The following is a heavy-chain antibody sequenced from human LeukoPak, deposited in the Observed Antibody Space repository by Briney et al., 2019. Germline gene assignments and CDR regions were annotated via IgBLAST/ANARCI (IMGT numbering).Heavy chain of an antibody. CDR1: GFTFSTYW. J-gene: IGHJ1*01. Sequence: GGSLRLSCAASGFTFSTYWMHWVRQAPGKGPVWVSRIKSDGSTNYADSVKGRFTISRDNAKNTVSLQMNSLRHEDTGVYYCARAPSEIGGYYPEYFRHWGQGTLVTVSS. CDR3: ARAPSEIGGYYPEYFRH. D-gene: IGHD3-22*01. V-gene: IGHV3-74*01. CDR2: IKSDGST.